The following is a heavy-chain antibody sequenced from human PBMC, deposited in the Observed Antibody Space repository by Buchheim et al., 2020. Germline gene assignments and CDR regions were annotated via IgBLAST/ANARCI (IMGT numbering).Heavy chain of an antibody. CDR2: IIPIFGTA. J-gene: IGHJ4*02. CDR1: GGTFSNYA. CDR3: ARVWADSSGYSYGYSFDY. V-gene: IGHV1-69*01. Sequence: QMQLAQSGAEVKKPGSSVKVSCKASGGTFSNYAISWVRQAPGQGFEWMGGIIPIFGTAHYAQQFQGRLTITADESTSTAYMELNSLRSEDMAVYYCARVWADSSGYSYGYSFDYWGQGTL. D-gene: IGHD3-22*01.